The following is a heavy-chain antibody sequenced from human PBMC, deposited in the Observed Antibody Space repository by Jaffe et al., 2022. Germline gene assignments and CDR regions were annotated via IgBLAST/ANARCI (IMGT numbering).Heavy chain of an antibody. J-gene: IGHJ4*02. CDR2: IYYSGST. V-gene: IGHV4-39*01. Sequence: QLQLQESGPGLVKPSETLSLTCTVSGGSISSSSYYWGWIRQPPGKGLEWIGSIYYSGSTYYNPSLKSRVTISVDTSKNQFSLKLSSVTAADTAVYYCARLLYSGYDYVFDYWGQGTLVTVSS. D-gene: IGHD5-12*01. CDR1: GGSISSSSYY. CDR3: ARLLYSGYDYVFDY.